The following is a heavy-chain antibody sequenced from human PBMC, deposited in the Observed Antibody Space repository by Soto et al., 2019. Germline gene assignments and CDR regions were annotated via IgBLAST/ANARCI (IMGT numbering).Heavy chain of an antibody. D-gene: IGHD6-6*01. CDR3: ARHGSSSPNDYYYYYYMDV. CDR1: GGSISIYS. CDR2: IYYSGST. V-gene: IGHV4-59*08. J-gene: IGHJ6*03. Sequence: PSETLSLTCTVSGGSISIYSWSWIRQPPGKGLEWIGYIYYSGSTNYNPSLKSRVTISVDTSKSQFSLKLSSVTAADTAVYYCARHGSSSPNDYYYYYYMDVWGKGTTVT.